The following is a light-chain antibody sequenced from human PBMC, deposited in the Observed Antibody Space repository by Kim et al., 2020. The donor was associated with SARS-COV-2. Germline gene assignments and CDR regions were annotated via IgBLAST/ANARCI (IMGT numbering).Light chain of an antibody. CDR1: QGISEY. V-gene: IGKV1-16*02. CDR3: QQYYSYPIT. Sequence: APVGDTVTITCRARQGISEYLAWFRQKPGKAPESLIYAASSLESVVPSKFSGHGSGTDFTLTITGLQPEDSATYSCQQYYSYPITFGQGTRLEIK. J-gene: IGKJ5*01. CDR2: AAS.